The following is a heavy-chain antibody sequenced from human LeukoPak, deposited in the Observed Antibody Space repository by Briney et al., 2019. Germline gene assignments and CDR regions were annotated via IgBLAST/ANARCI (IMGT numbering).Heavy chain of an antibody. CDR1: GYTFTGYY. Sequence: ASVKVSCKASGYTFTGYYIHWVRQAPGQGLEWMGWINPNTGGTKFAQNFQGRVTMTRDTSISIAYMELGRLSSDDTAVYYCARVGNYYDTSGYYGDRVYWGQGTLVTVSS. V-gene: IGHV1-2*02. J-gene: IGHJ4*02. CDR2: INPNTGGT. CDR3: ARVGNYYDTSGYYGDRVY. D-gene: IGHD3-22*01.